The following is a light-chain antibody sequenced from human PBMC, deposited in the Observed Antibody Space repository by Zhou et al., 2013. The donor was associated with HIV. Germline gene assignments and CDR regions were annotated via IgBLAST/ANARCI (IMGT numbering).Light chain of an antibody. Sequence: DIQLTQSPSFLSASVGDRVTITCRASQGINTYLAWYQLKPGKAPKLLIYAASTLQSGVPSRFSGSGSGTEFTLTISSLQPEDFATYYCQQLNSYLYTFGQGTKLEIK. CDR3: QQLNSYLYT. J-gene: IGKJ2*01. V-gene: IGKV1-9*01. CDR1: QGINTY. CDR2: AAS.